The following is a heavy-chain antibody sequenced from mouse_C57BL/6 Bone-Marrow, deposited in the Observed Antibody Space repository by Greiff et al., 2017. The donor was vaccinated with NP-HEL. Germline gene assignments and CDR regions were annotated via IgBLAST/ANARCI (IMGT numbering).Heavy chain of an antibody. CDR3: AMDRGYAMDY. CDR2: INPNNGGT. CDR1: GYTFTDYN. J-gene: IGHJ4*01. V-gene: IGHV1-22*01. Sequence: VHVKQSGPELVKPGASVKMSCKASGYTFTDYNMHWVKQSHGKSLEWIGYINPNNGGTSYNQKFKGKATLTVNKSSSTAYMELRSLTSEDSVVYYCAMDRGYAMDYWGQGTSVTVSS.